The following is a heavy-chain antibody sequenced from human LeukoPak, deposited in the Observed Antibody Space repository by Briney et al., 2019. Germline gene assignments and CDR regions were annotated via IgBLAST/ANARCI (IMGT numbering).Heavy chain of an antibody. Sequence: PGGSLRLSCAASGFTFSSYGMHWVRQAPGKGLEWVAVISYDGSNKYYADSVKGRFTISRDNSKNTLYLQMNSLRAEDTAVYYCAKDRTDYDFWSGYQRWGQGTLVTVSS. J-gene: IGHJ4*02. CDR2: ISYDGSNK. D-gene: IGHD3-3*01. CDR3: AKDRTDYDFWSGYQR. CDR1: GFTFSSYG. V-gene: IGHV3-30*18.